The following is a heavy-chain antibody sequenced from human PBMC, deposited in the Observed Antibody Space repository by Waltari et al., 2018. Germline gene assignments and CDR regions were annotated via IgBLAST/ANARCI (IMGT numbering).Heavy chain of an antibody. CDR2: FDTEDGGT. CDR1: GYTLTELS. Sequence: QAQLVQSGAEVKKPGASVKVSCKVSGYTLTELSMHWVRQAPGKGLEWMGGFDTEDGGTIYAQKFQGRVTMTEDTSTDTAYMELSSLRSEDTAVYYCATHQNVGYYYGMDVWGQGTTVTVSS. CDR3: ATHQNVGYYYGMDV. V-gene: IGHV1-24*01. J-gene: IGHJ6*02.